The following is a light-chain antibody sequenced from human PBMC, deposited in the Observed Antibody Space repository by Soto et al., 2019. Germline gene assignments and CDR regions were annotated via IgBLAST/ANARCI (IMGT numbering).Light chain of an antibody. CDR2: NGP. Sequence: ENVLTQSPGTLSLSPGERATLSCRASQTAIGNQLAWYRQKPGQAPRLLIYNGPHRATGIPDRFSGSGSGTDFTLTISGLEAEDFAVYHCQQYGSLPPTFGQGTRVDIK. V-gene: IGKV3-20*01. CDR3: QQYGSLPPT. CDR1: QTAIGNQ. J-gene: IGKJ1*01.